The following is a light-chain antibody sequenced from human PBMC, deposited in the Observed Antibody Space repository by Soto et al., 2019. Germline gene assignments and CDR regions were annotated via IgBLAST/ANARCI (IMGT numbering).Light chain of an antibody. J-gene: IGLJ3*02. CDR1: SSDIGGYNY. CDR3: SSHGGINNVL. Sequence: QSALTQPPSASGSPGQSVTISCTGTSSDIGGYNYVSWYQQHSGKAPKLMIYEVTKRPSGVPDRFSGSKSGNTASLTVSGLQAEDEADYYCSSHGGINNVLFGGGTKLTVL. V-gene: IGLV2-8*01. CDR2: EVT.